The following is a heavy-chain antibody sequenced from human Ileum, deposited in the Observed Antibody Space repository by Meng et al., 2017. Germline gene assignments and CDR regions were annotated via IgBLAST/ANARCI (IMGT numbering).Heavy chain of an antibody. CDR3: AGHIGVPGTRGFDY. J-gene: IGHJ4*02. CDR2: MNHSGTT. D-gene: IGHD6-19*01. CDR1: GASVSSGNC. Sequence: QRQLPEAGPVLVQPSETLSPTCPVPGASVSSGNCYSCIPQPPGRERVGRVEMNHSGTTNYNPSSQSRVTISLETSKNHLSLKLTSVTAAAAAVYYCAGHIGVPGTRGFDYWGQGTLVTVSS. V-gene: IGHV4-4*02.